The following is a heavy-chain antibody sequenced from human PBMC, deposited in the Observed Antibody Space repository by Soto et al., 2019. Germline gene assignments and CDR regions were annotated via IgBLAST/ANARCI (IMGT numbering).Heavy chain of an antibody. J-gene: IGHJ4*02. D-gene: IGHD2-2*01. CDR1: GGTFSSYT. CDR2: IIPILGIA. CDR3: ARDTYCSSTSCYDY. V-gene: IGHV1-69*08. Sequence: QVQLVQSGAEVKKPGSSVKVSCKASGGTFSSYTISWVRQAPGQGLEWMGRIIPILGIANYAQKFQGRVTITADKSTSTADMELSSLRSEDTAVYYCARDTYCSSTSCYDYWGQGTLVTVSS.